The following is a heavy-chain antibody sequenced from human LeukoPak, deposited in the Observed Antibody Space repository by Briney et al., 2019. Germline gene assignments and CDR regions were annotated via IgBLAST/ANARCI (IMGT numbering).Heavy chain of an antibody. V-gene: IGHV1-2*02. CDR3: ARAQHYDYIWGTSRPVTFDY. J-gene: IGHJ4*02. D-gene: IGHD3-16*02. Sequence: ASVKVSCKSSGYTFSDHHMHWVRQAPGQGLEWMGWIDPSSGATNYAQNFQGRVTMTRDTSINTAYMELSRLRSDDTAVYYCARAQHYDYIWGTSRPVTFDYWGRGTLVTVSS. CDR1: GYTFSDHH. CDR2: IDPSSGAT.